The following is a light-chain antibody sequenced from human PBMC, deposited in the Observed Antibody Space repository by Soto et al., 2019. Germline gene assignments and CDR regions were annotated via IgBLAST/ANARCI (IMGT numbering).Light chain of an antibody. CDR3: QRYYDSLWT. J-gene: IGKJ1*01. CDR1: QSVNSTS. V-gene: IGKV3-20*01. CDR2: GAS. Sequence: EIVLTQSPGTLSLSPRERATLSCRASQSVNSTSLAWYQQKPGQAPRLLIHGASSRATGIPDRFSGSGSGTDFTLTISRLEPEDFAVYFCQRYYDSLWTFGQGTKVEIK.